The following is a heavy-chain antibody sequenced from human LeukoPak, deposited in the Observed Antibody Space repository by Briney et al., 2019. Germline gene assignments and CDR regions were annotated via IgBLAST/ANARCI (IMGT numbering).Heavy chain of an antibody. D-gene: IGHD5/OR15-5a*01. J-gene: IGHJ4*02. CDR1: GGSISSSSYY. CDR2: IYYSGST. Sequence: SETLSLTCTVSGGSISSSSYYWGWIRQPPGKGLEWIGSIYYSGSTYYNPSLKSRVTISVDTSKNQFSLKLSSVTAADTAVYYCARLTARVFSFDYWGQGTLVTVSS. V-gene: IGHV4-39*07. CDR3: ARLTARVFSFDY.